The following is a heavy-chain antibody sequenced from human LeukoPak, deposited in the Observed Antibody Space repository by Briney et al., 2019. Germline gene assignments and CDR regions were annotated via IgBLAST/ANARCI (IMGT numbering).Heavy chain of an antibody. CDR2: IYSSETT. V-gene: IGHV4-4*09. CDR1: GASISSDY. D-gene: IGHD2-21*02. J-gene: IGHJ6*03. Sequence: SETLSLTCSVSGASISSDYWSWIRQPPGKGLEWIGNIYSSETTKYNPSLRSRATISGDTSKNQSSLKLSSVTAADTAVYYCARHFPYCGGDCPYYYMDVWGKGTTVTVSS. CDR3: ARHFPYCGGDCPYYYMDV.